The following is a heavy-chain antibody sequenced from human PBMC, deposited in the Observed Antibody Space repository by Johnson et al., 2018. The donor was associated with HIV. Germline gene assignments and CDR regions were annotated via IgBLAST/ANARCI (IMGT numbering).Heavy chain of an antibody. Sequence: VQLVESGGGLVQPGGSLRLSCAASGFTVSSNYMSWVRQAPGKGLEWVSVIYSGGSTYYADSVKGRFTISRDNSKNTLYLQMNSLRAEDTAVYYCASVPMIVVLDGAFDIWAKGQWSPSLQ. V-gene: IGHV3-66*01. CDR1: GFTVSSNY. D-gene: IGHD3-22*01. CDR3: ASVPMIVVLDGAFDI. J-gene: IGHJ3*02. CDR2: IYSGGST.